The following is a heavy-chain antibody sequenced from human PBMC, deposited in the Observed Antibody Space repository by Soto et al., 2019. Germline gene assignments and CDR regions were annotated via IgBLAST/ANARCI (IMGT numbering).Heavy chain of an antibody. V-gene: IGHV4-28*01. Sequence: PSETLSLTCAVSGYSISSSNWWGWIRQPPGKGLEWVGYIYYSGTTYYNPSLKSRVTMSVDTSSNQCSLKLTSVTAVDTAVYYCARREIQGPIDYWGQGTLVTVSS. CDR1: GYSISSSNW. D-gene: IGHD1-26*01. CDR2: IYYSGTT. CDR3: ARREIQGPIDY. J-gene: IGHJ4*02.